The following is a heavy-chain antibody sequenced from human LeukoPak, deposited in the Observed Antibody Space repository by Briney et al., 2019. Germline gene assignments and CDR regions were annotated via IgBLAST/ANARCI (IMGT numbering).Heavy chain of an antibody. V-gene: IGHV3-20*04. Sequence: GGSLRLSCAASGFTFDDYGMSWVRQAPGKGLEWVSGINWNGGSTGYADSVKGRFTISRDNAKNSLYLQMNSLRAEDTALYYCARAVWDSSGHLFDYWGQGTLVTVSS. D-gene: IGHD3-22*01. J-gene: IGHJ4*02. CDR2: INWNGGST. CDR1: GFTFDDYG. CDR3: ARAVWDSSGHLFDY.